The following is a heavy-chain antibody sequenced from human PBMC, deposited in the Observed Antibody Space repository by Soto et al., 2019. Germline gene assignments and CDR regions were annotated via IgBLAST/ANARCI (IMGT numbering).Heavy chain of an antibody. V-gene: IGHV4-4*07. D-gene: IGHD3-10*01. J-gene: IGHJ6*02. CDR1: GGSVSSYY. Sequence: RSLTCTVSGGSVSSYYWSWIRQPAGKGLEWIGRIYTSGSTNYNPSLKSRVTMSVDTSKNQFSLKLSSVTAADTAVYYCARNGDYYGSGSYLYYYYYGMDVWGQGTKVTVSS. CDR3: ARNGDYYGSGSYLYYYYYGMDV. CDR2: IYTSGST.